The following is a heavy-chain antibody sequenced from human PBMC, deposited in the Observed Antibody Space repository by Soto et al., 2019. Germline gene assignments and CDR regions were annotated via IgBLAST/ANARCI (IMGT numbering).Heavy chain of an antibody. D-gene: IGHD1-26*01. Sequence: XTLSLTCTVSGGSLSSHEWSWVRQAPGKGLEWIGHIYYRGSTTYNPSLRSRSTISVDTSNNQFSLKLNSVTTADKAVYYCARDGREASGMDVWGQGTKVTVS. CDR1: GGSLSSHE. CDR2: IYYRGST. V-gene: IGHV4-59*11. CDR3: ARDGREASGMDV. J-gene: IGHJ6*02.